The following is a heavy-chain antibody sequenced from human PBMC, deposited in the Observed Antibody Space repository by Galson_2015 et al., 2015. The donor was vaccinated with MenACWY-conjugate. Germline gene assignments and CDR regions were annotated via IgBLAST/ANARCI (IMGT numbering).Heavy chain of an antibody. Sequence: SLRLSCAASGFSFSGNGMSWVRQAPGKGLEWVSSIGGGGDFTHYADSVRGRFTVSRDSSKSTLRLQMTNLRIEDTAVYYCAKDSGRDWFGLWDSWGQGALVTVSS. CDR2: IGGGGDFT. D-gene: IGHD2-21*02. J-gene: IGHJ4*02. V-gene: IGHV3-23*01. CDR3: AKDSGRDWFGLWDS. CDR1: GFSFSGNG.